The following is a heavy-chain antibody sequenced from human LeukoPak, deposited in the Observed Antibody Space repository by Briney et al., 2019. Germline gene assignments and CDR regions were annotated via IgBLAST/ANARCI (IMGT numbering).Heavy chain of an antibody. V-gene: IGHV1-46*01. Sequence: ASVKVSCKASGGTFTSYYMHWVRQAPGQGLEWMGIINPSGGSTSYAQKFQGRVTMTRDTSTSTVYMELSSLRSEDTAVYYCARDMAAAGPETLNFDYWGQGTLVTVSS. J-gene: IGHJ4*02. CDR3: ARDMAAAGPETLNFDY. D-gene: IGHD6-13*01. CDR1: GGTFTSYY. CDR2: INPSGGST.